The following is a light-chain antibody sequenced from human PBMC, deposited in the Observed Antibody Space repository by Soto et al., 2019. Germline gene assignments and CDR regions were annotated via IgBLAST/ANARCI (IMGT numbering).Light chain of an antibody. V-gene: IGKV1-5*01. J-gene: IGKJ1*01. CDR1: QSISTW. CDR2: GAS. Sequence: DIQMTQSPSTLSASAGDRVTITCPASQSISTWLAWYQQKPGKAPKLLIYGASSLASGVPSRFSGSGSGTEFTLTISSLQHDDFATYYCQQDNGYSERMFGQVSKVDIK. CDR3: QQDNGYSERM.